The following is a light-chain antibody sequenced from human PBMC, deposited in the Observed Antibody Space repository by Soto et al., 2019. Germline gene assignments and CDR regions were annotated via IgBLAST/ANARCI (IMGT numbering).Light chain of an antibody. J-gene: IGKJ1*01. CDR1: EDINSR. CDR3: QQADSFPIT. Sequence: DIRMIQSPSSVSASVGDRVTISCRASEDINSRLAWYQQKPGNAPKLLIYAAFILQSGVPSRFSGYGSGTDFTLSISSLQPEDFATYYCQQADSFPITFGQGTKVDIK. V-gene: IGKV1-12*01. CDR2: AAF.